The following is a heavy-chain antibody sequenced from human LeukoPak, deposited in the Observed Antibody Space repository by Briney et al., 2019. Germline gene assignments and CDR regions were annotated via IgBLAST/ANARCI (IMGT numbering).Heavy chain of an antibody. Sequence: GGSLRLSCAASGFTFSGFWMSWVRQIPGKGLEWVANIKQDGSGKCYVDSVKGRFTISRDNAKNSLSLQMNGLRVEDTAVYYCARAGSFWHYVYWGQGTLVTVSS. CDR2: IKQDGSGK. J-gene: IGHJ4*02. CDR1: GFTFSGFW. V-gene: IGHV3-7*01. D-gene: IGHD1-7*01. CDR3: ARAGSFWHYVY.